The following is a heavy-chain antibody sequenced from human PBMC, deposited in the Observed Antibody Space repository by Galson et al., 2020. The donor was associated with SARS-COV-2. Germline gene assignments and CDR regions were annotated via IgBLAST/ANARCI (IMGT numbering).Heavy chain of an antibody. V-gene: IGHV1-18*01. CDR2: VSAENGNT. D-gene: IGHD2-21*01. CDR3: AKIGGGADCLRPMDAYYYGRDV. Sequence: ASVKVSCKASGYTFSSDSFSWVRQAPGQGLEWMGWVSAENGNTNYAQRLQGRVTMTTDTSTTTVSMELRSVTSDDTAVYYCAKIGGGADCLRPMDAYYYGRDVWGQGTTVSVSS. J-gene: IGHJ6*02. CDR1: GYTFSSDS.